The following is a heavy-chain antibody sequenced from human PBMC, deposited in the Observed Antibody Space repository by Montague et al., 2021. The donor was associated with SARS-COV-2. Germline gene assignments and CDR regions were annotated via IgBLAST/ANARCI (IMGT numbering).Heavy chain of an antibody. CDR1: GGPLSGYY. J-gene: IGHJ5*01. Sequence: SETLSLTCAVYGGPLSGYYWAWIRQTPANGLEWIGEINHSGSTNYNPSLKSRLTISVVTSKIQFSLKLNSMTAADTAVYYCARGADYDFWSGFLRYKWFVSRGLGTPGTVSS. CDR2: INHSGST. CDR3: ARGADYDFWSGFLRYKWFVS. V-gene: IGHV4-34*01. D-gene: IGHD3-3*01.